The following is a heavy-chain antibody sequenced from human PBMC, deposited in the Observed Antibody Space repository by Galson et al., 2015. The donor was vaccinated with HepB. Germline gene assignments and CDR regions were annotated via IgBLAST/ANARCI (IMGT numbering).Heavy chain of an antibody. CDR2: INSRGTTV. V-gene: IGHV3-48*02. Sequence: SLRLSCAASGFTFSDYGLTWVRQAPGKGLEWVSHINSRGTTVSYSDSVRGRFTLSRDNVKKSVYLQMNSLRDDDTAVYYCTRDPEHTLDFDYWGQGTLVTVSS. CDR3: TRDPEHTLDFDY. D-gene: IGHD1/OR15-1a*01. J-gene: IGHJ4*02. CDR1: GFTFSDYG.